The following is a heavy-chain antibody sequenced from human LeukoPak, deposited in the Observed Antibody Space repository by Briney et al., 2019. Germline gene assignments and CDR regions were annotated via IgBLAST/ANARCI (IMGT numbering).Heavy chain of an antibody. Sequence: GGSLRLSCAASGFTVSSNYMSWVRQAPGKGLEWVSVIYSGGSTYYADSVKGRFTISRDNSKNTLYLQMNSLRAEDTAVYYCAKDLYGIAAAGPFDYWGQGTLVTVSS. CDR1: GFTVSSNY. CDR2: IYSGGST. V-gene: IGHV3-66*01. J-gene: IGHJ4*02. CDR3: AKDLYGIAAAGPFDY. D-gene: IGHD6-13*01.